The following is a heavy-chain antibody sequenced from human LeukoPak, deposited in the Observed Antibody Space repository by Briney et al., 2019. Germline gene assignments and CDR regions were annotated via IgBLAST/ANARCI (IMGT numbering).Heavy chain of an antibody. CDR3: AIDLYYFDGDY. CDR1: GFTFNNYA. V-gene: IGHV3-23*01. D-gene: IGHD3-22*01. CDR2: ISSNGRTT. J-gene: IGHJ4*02. Sequence: GGSLRLSCAASGFTFNNYAMTWVRQAPGKGLEWVSLISSNGRTTHYAGSVKGRFTISRDNSKNTVYLQMNSLRADDTALYYCAIDLYYFDGDYWGQGTQVTVSS.